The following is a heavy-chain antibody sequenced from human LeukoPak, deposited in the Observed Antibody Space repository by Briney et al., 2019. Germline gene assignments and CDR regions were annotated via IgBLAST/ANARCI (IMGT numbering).Heavy chain of an antibody. CDR2: IYYSGST. V-gene: IGHV4-59*01. J-gene: IGHJ4*02. CDR1: GGSISSYY. CDR3: ARGGGIAAATRP. D-gene: IGHD6-13*01. Sequence: SETLSLTCTVSGGSISSYYWSWIRQPPGKGLEWIGYIYYSGSTNYNPSLKSRVTISVDTSKNQFSLKLSSVTAADTAVYYCARGGGIAAATRPWGQGTLVTVSS.